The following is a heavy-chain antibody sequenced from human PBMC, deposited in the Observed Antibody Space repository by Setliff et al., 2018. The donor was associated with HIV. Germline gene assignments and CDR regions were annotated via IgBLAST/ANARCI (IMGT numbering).Heavy chain of an antibody. CDR2: LYWDEDN. CDR3: AHPAVTTMRWKYYFDY. V-gene: IGHV2-5*02. Sequence: SGPTLVNPTQTLTLTCTFSGFSLSISGVGVGWIRQPPGKAPEWLALLYWDEDNRYSPSLKSRLTITKDTSKNQVVLTMTNMDPVDTGTYYCAHPAVTTMRWKYYFDYWGQGTLVTVSS. J-gene: IGHJ4*02. D-gene: IGHD4-17*01. CDR1: GFSLSISGVG.